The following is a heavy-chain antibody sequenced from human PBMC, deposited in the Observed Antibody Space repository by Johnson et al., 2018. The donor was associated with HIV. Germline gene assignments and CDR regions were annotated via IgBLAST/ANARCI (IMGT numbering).Heavy chain of an antibody. J-gene: IGHJ3*02. V-gene: IGHV3-33*08. D-gene: IGHD1-14*01. CDR1: GFTFSSYG. CDR2: IWYDGSNK. CDR3: AREGPEPWAFDI. Sequence: QVQLVESGGGLVQPGGSLRLSCAASGFTFSSYGMHWVRQAPGKGLEWVAVIWYDGSNKYYADSVKGRFTISRDNSKNPLYLQMNSLRAEDMAVYYCAREGPEPWAFDIWGQGTMVTVSS.